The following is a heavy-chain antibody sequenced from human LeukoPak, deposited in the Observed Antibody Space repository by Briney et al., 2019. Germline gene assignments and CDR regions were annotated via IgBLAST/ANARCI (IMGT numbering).Heavy chain of an antibody. CDR3: ARGVAIQLLTQRYYYYYYMDV. V-gene: IGHV3-48*03. CDR1: GFTFSSYE. Sequence: GGSLRLSCAASGFTFSSYEMNWVRQAPGKGLEWVSYISSSGSTIYYADSVKGRFTISRDNAKNSLYLQMNSLRAEDTAVYYCARGVAIQLLTQRYYYYYYMDVWGKGTTVTISS. CDR2: ISSSGSTI. D-gene: IGHD2-2*01. J-gene: IGHJ6*03.